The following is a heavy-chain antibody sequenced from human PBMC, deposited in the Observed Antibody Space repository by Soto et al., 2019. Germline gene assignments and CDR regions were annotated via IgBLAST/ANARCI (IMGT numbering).Heavy chain of an antibody. CDR1: GFTFSSYW. J-gene: IGHJ4*02. Sequence: GGSLRISCAASGFTFSSYWMHWVRQAPGKGLVWVSRINSDGSSTSYADSVKGRFTISRDNAKNTLYLQMNSLRAEDTAVYYCARDPTLEMAAKMVDYWGQGTLVTVSS. V-gene: IGHV3-74*01. CDR3: ARDPTLEMAAKMVDY. D-gene: IGHD2-15*01. CDR2: INSDGSST.